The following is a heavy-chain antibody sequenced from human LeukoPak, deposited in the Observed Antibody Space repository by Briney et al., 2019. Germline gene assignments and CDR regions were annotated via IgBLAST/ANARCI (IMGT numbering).Heavy chain of an antibody. CDR2: INTYKGDT. CDR3: AREFGHCYGDNCFYFFDT. D-gene: IGHD4-23*01. CDR1: GYTFTGYY. V-gene: IGHV1-18*04. J-gene: IGHJ4*02. Sequence: ASVKVSCKASGYTFTGYYIHWVRQAPGQGFEWMGWINTYKGDTLYAPKLQGRVTMTADTSTNTAYMELRSLRFDDTAVYYCAREFGHCYGDNCFYFFDTWGQGFRVTVSS.